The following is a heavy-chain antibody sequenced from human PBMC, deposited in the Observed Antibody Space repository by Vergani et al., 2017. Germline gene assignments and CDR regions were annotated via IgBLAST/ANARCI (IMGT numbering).Heavy chain of an antibody. CDR3: ARDTRKGIAYFQH. CDR2: IKQDGSEK. CDR1: GFTFSSYW. D-gene: IGHD6-13*01. Sequence: EVQLVESGGGLVQPGGSLRLSCAASGFTFSSYWMRWVRQAPGKGLEWVANIKQDGSEKYYVDSVKGRFTISRDNAKNSLYLQMNSLRAEDTAVYYCARDTRKGIAYFQHWGQGTLVTVSS. J-gene: IGHJ1*01. V-gene: IGHV3-7*01.